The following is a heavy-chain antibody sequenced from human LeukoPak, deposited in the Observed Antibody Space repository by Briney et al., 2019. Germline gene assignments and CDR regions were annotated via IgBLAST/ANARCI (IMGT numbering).Heavy chain of an antibody. CDR1: GYTFTNYA. J-gene: IGHJ4*02. CDR3: ARGIWSRSKWYYYDH. Sequence: ASVKVSCKASGYTFTNYAINWVRQAPGQRLEWLGWINAGNGDTKYSQKFQGRVTITRDTSASKAYMEMSSLRSEDTAVYYCARGIWSRSKWYYYDHWGQGTLVTVSS. CDR2: INAGNGDT. V-gene: IGHV1-3*01. D-gene: IGHD6-13*01.